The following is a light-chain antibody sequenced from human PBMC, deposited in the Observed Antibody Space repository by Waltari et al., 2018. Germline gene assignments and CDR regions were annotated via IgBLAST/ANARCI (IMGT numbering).Light chain of an antibody. CDR2: AAY. CDR1: QAISVY. V-gene: IGKV1-39*01. Sequence: IQMTQPPSSLSASVGDTITITCRASQAISVYVNWYQQKPGKAPRLLVYAAYSLQSGVPSRFSVSGSGTEFTLTISSLQPEDFATYYCQQSATALGITFGQGTRLDI. CDR3: QQSATALGIT. J-gene: IGKJ5*01.